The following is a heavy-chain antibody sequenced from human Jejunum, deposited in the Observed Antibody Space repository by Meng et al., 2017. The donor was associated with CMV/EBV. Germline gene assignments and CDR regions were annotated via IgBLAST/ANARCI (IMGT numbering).Heavy chain of an antibody. Sequence: GTVSGEPPTGNYCSGDRQPPGKGLEWSGEINDSERTNYNPSLKGRVTISVDTYKNQCSLKLRSVTAADTGVYYCARRVGSGKYYFDYWSQGTLVTVSS. V-gene: IGHV4-34*01. CDR3: ARRVGSGKYYFDY. J-gene: IGHJ4*02. D-gene: IGHD3-10*01. CDR2: INDSERT. CDR1: GEPPTGNY.